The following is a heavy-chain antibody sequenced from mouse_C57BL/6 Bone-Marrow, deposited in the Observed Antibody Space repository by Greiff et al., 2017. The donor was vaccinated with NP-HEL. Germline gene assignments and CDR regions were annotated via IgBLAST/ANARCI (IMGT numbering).Heavy chain of an antibody. D-gene: IGHD2-3*01. V-gene: IGHV3-1*01. CDR1: GYSITSGYD. J-gene: IGHJ4*01. CDR3: ARGLLTAYAMDY. CDR2: ISYSGST. Sequence: EVQLQESGPGMVKPSQSLSLTCTVTGYSITSGYDWHWIRHFPGNKLEWMGYISYSGSTNYNPSLKSRISITHDTSKNHLFLKLNSVTTEDTATYYCARGLLTAYAMDYWGQGTSVTVSS.